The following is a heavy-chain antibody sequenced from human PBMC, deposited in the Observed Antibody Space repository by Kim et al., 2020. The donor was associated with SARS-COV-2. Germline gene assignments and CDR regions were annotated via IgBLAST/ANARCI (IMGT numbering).Heavy chain of an antibody. CDR3: AKDRLARGSWGYDY. V-gene: IGHV3-23*01. Sequence: GGSLRLTCAASGFTFSTNSMSWVRQVPGKGLQWVATISGSAGGTFYADSVKGRFTIARDNSKNTLYLQMNSLRVEDTALYHCAKDRLARGSWGYDYWGQGSLVPVSS. J-gene: IGHJ4*02. CDR1: GFTFSTNS. D-gene: IGHD1-26*01. CDR2: ISGSAGGT.